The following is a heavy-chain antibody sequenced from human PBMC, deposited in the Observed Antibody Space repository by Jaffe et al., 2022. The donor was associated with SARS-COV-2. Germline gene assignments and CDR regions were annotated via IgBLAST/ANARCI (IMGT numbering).Heavy chain of an antibody. D-gene: IGHD4-17*01. Sequence: QVQLVESGGGVVQPGRSLRLSCAASGFTFSSYGMHWVRQAPGKGLEWVAVIWYDGSNKYYADSVKGRFTISRDNSKNTLYLQMNSLRAEDTAVYYCARDHYGDYLSYYYYGMDVWGQGTTVTVSS. CDR3: ARDHYGDYLSYYYYGMDV. CDR1: GFTFSSYG. V-gene: IGHV3-33*01. CDR2: IWYDGSNK. J-gene: IGHJ6*02.